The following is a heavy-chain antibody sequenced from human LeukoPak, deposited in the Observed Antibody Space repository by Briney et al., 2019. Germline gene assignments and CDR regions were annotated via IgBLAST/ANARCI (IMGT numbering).Heavy chain of an antibody. Sequence: ASVKVSCKASGYTFTGYYLHWVRQAPGQGLEWMGWINPNSGGTNYAQKFQGRVTMTRDTSITTAYMELSRLRSDDTAVYYCARGFWVVVVPAALDYWGQGTLVTVSS. V-gene: IGHV1-2*02. CDR2: INPNSGGT. D-gene: IGHD2-2*01. CDR3: ARGFWVVVVPAALDY. J-gene: IGHJ4*02. CDR1: GYTFTGYY.